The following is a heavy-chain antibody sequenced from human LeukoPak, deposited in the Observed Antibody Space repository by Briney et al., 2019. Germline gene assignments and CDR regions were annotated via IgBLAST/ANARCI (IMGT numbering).Heavy chain of an antibody. Sequence: PGGSLRLPCVASGFTFSSYEMTWVRQAPGKGLEWLSHISSDGTSICSAASVKGRFTVSRDNAKNSLYLQMNNLRAEDTAIYYCVREMLAASGLDYWGQGILLTVS. V-gene: IGHV3-48*03. J-gene: IGHJ4*02. CDR1: GFTFSSYE. D-gene: IGHD6-13*01. CDR3: VREMLAASGLDY. CDR2: ISSDGTSI.